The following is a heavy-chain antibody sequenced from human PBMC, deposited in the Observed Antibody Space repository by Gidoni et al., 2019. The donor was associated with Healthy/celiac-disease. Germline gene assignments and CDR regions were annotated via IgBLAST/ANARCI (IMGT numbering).Heavy chain of an antibody. CDR2: IYYSGST. CDR3: ARDAPYSSSWYYFDY. D-gene: IGHD6-13*01. CDR1: GGSISSYY. V-gene: IGHV4-59*01. Sequence: QVQLQESGPGLVKPSETLSLTCTVSGGSISSYYWSWIRQPPGQGLEWIGYIYYSGSTNYNPSLKSRVTISVDTSKNQFSLKLSSVTAADTAVYYCARDAPYSSSWYYFDYWGQGTLVTVSS. J-gene: IGHJ4*02.